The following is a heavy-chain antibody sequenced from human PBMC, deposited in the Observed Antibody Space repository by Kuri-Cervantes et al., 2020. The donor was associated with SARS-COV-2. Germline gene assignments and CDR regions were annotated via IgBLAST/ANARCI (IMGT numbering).Heavy chain of an antibody. CDR3: ARGRVGFLEWLENYYYYGMDV. V-gene: IGHV1-46*01. CDR1: GYAFTSYY. Sequence: ASVKVSCKASGYAFTSYYMHWVRQAPGQGLEWMGIINPSGGSTSYAQKFQGRVTMTRDTSTSTVYMELSSLRSEDTAVYYCARGRVGFLEWLENYYYYGMDVWGQGTTVTVSS. D-gene: IGHD3-3*02. J-gene: IGHJ6*02. CDR2: INPSGGST.